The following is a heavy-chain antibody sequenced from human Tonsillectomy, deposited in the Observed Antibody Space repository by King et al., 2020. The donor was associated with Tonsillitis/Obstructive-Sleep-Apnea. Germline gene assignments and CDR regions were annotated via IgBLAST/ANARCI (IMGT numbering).Heavy chain of an antibody. D-gene: IGHD5-18*01. CDR1: GFTFSSYE. V-gene: IGHV3-48*03. CDR2: ISSSGSTL. Sequence: QLVQSGGGLVQPGGSLRLSCAASGFTFSSYEMNWVRQAPGKGLEWVSYISSSGSTLYYADSVKGRFTISRDNAKNSLYLQMNSLRAEDTAVYYCARDLGVQLWADDYWGQGTLVTVSS. J-gene: IGHJ4*02. CDR3: ARDLGVQLWADDY.